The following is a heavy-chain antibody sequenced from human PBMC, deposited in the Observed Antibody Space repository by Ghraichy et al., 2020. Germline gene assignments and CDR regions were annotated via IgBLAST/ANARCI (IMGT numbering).Heavy chain of an antibody. CDR1: GYTFISYA. J-gene: IGHJ4*02. Sequence: ASVKVSCKASGYTFISYAMYWVRQAPGQRLEWMGWINAGNGNTKYSQKFQGRVTITRDTSASTAYIELSSLRSEDTAVYYCAREPVQRTYYYDNSGYYFDFWGQGTLVTVSS. D-gene: IGHD3-22*01. CDR2: INAGNGNT. V-gene: IGHV1-3*01. CDR3: AREPVQRTYYYDNSGYYFDF.